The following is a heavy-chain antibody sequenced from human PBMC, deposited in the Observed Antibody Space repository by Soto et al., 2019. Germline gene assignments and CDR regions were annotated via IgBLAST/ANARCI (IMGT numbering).Heavy chain of an antibody. CDR2: INHSGST. V-gene: IGHV4-34*01. D-gene: IGHD3-10*01. J-gene: IGHJ4*02. CDR1: GGSFSGYY. CDR3: ARLGIYYGSGSYYFDY. Sequence: QVQLQQWGAGLLKPSETLSLTCAVYGGSFSGYYWSWIRQPPGKGLEWIGEINHSGSTNYNPSLKRRVTISVDTSKNQFSLKLSSVTAADTAVYYCARLGIYYGSGSYYFDYWGQGTLVTVSS.